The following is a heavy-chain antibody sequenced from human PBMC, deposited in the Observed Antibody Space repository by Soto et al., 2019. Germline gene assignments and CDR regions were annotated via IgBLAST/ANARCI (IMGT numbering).Heavy chain of an antibody. D-gene: IGHD4-17*01. J-gene: IGHJ5*02. CDR1: GGSISSNTYY. CDR2: IYYSGNT. V-gene: IGHV4-39*01. Sequence: SETLSLTCPVLGGSISSNTYYWAWIRQPPGKGLEWIGCIYYSGNTYYNPSLKSRATISLDTSKNQFSLKLSSVTAADTAVYYCAGAVGKTTVTTGAFNWFDPWGQGTLVTVSS. CDR3: AGAVGKTTVTTGAFNWFDP.